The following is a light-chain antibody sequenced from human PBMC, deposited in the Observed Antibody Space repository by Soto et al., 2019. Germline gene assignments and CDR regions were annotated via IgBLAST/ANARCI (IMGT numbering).Light chain of an antibody. J-gene: IGKJ1*01. V-gene: IGKV3-20*01. CDR3: QQYSYSPMT. CDR2: DAS. Sequence: EIVMAHAPATLSVSPMERATLACRASQSVSNNYLAWYQQKPGQAPRLVIYDASSRATGIPDRFSASGSGTDFTLTISRLEPEDFAVYFCQQYSYSPMTFGQGTKVDIK. CDR1: QSVSNNY.